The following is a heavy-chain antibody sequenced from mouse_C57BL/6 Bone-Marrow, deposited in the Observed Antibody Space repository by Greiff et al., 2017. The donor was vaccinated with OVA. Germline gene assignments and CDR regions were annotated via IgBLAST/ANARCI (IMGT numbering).Heavy chain of an antibody. CDR1: GIEFSRYW. Sequence: EVKLMESGGGLVQPGGSLKLSCAASGIEFSRYWMSWVRRAPGKGLEWIGDINPDSSTIAYAQFVKDKFIIIRDKAKNTQYLQMNIVRAEDTDLYCCARLGYAMDYGGQGTAVTVTS. CDR2: INPDSSTI. J-gene: IGHJ4*01. CDR3: ARLGYAMDY. V-gene: IGHV4-1*01.